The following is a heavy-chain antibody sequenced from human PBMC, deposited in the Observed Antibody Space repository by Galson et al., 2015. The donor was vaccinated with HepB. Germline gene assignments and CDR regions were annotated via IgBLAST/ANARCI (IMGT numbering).Heavy chain of an antibody. D-gene: IGHD3-3*01. V-gene: IGHV1-69*13. CDR2: IIPGYPSA. CDR1: GGTFSGYA. J-gene: IGHJ6*03. Sequence: SVKVSCKASGGTFSGYAISWVRQAPGQGLEWIGGIIPGYPSADYAQNFQDRLTFTVDGSTTTAYMELSSLRFEDTAVYYCARGPNYDSPLYYYMDVWGKGTTVTVSS. CDR3: ARGPNYDSPLYYYMDV.